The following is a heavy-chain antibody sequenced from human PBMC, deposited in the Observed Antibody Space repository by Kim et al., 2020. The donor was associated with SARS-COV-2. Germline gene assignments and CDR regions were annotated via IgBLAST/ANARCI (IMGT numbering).Heavy chain of an antibody. V-gene: IGHV4-59*08. Sequence: NYNPSLKSRVTISVDTSKNQFSLKLSSVTAADTAVYYCARRTIFGVVSSWGQGTLVTVSS. D-gene: IGHD3-3*01. CDR3: ARRTIFGVVSS. J-gene: IGHJ5*02.